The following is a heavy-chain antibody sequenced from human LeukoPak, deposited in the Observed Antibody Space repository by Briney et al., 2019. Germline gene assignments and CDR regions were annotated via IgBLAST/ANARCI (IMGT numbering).Heavy chain of an antibody. J-gene: IGHJ5*02. D-gene: IGHD6-13*01. CDR1: GLTFSSYG. V-gene: IGHV3-23*01. Sequence: GGSLRLSCAGSGLTFSSYGMTWVRQAPGKGLEWVAAITGNGGDTRYAHSVKGRFTISRDNAKNSLYLQMNSLRAEDTAVYYCARSTQYSSSWYEGINWFDPWGQGTLVTVSS. CDR3: ARSTQYSSSWYEGINWFDP. CDR2: ITGNGGDT.